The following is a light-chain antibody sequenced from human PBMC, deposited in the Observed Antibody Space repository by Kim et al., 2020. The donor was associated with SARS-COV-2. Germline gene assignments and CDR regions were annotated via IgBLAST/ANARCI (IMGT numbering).Light chain of an antibody. V-gene: IGKV1D-16*01. CDR3: QQYKSYPVT. CDR1: QDISRW. CDR2: TAT. J-gene: IGKJ5*01. Sequence: ASVGDGVTMTCRASQDISRWLAWYQQKPGTAPKSLIYTATTLESGVPSRFSGSGSGTYFTLTISSLQPEDFATYYCQQYKSYPVTFGQGTRLEIK.